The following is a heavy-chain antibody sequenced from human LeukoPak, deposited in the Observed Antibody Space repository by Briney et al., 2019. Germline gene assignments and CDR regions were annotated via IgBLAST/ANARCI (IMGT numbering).Heavy chain of an antibody. CDR3: ASGGGSWYYFDY. Sequence: GSSVKVSCKASGGTFSSYAISWVRQPPGQGLEWMGGIIPIFGTANYAQKFQGRVTITADESKSTAYMELSSLRAEGTAVYYCASGGGSWYYFDYWGQGTLVTVSS. CDR2: IIPIFGTA. CDR1: GGTFSSYA. V-gene: IGHV1-69*01. D-gene: IGHD6-13*01. J-gene: IGHJ4*02.